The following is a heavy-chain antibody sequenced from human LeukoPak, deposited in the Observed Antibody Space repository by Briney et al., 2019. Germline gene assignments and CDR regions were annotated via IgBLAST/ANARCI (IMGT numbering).Heavy chain of an antibody. J-gene: IGHJ5*02. CDR3: ARGPPGWAYDITKRGLFDP. D-gene: IGHD3-22*01. Sequence: ASVKVSCKASGYTFTTYYIHWVRQAPGQGLEWMGIINPSGASTMYAQKLQGRVTMTMDTSTSTVYMELSSLRSEDTAMYYCARGPPGWAYDITKRGLFDPWGQGTLVTVSS. V-gene: IGHV1-46*01. CDR2: INPSGAST. CDR1: GYTFTTYY.